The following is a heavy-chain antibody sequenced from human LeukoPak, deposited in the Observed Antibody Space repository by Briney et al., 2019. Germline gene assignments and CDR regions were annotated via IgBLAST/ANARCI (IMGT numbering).Heavy chain of an antibody. CDR3: ARDMGYCSSTRCYVGAFDF. Sequence: GGSLRLSCAASGFTFSNYGMHWVRQAPGKGLEWVAVIWSDGGNNYYADSVKGRFTLSRDNSKNTLYLQMDSLRAEDTAVYYCARDMGYCSSTRCYVGAFDFWGQGTMVTVSS. CDR2: IWSDGGNN. D-gene: IGHD2-2*01. J-gene: IGHJ3*01. CDR1: GFTFSNYG. V-gene: IGHV3-33*01.